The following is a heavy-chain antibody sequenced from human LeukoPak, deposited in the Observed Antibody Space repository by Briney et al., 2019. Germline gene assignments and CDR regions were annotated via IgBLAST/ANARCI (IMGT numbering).Heavy chain of an antibody. CDR2: INPNSGGT. Sequence: ASVKVSCKASGYTFTGYYMHWVRQAPGQGLEWMGWINPNSGGTNYAQKFQGRVTMTRDTSISTAYMELSRLRSDDTAVYYCARDIVVVTARAFDIWGQGTMVTVSS. V-gene: IGHV1-2*02. J-gene: IGHJ3*02. CDR1: GYTFTGYY. D-gene: IGHD2-21*02. CDR3: ARDIVVVTARAFDI.